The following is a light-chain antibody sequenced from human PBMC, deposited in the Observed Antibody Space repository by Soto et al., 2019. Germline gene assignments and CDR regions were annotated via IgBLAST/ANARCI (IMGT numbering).Light chain of an antibody. Sequence: DNPMTQSPSTLSASVGDRVTITCRANQRISSWLAWYQLKPGKAPKLLIYKASNLESGVPPRFSGSGSGTEFTLTISSLQHEHFATYYCQQYVNYPWTFGPGTKVEIK. CDR1: QRISSW. J-gene: IGKJ1*01. CDR3: QQYVNYPWT. CDR2: KAS. V-gene: IGKV1-5*03.